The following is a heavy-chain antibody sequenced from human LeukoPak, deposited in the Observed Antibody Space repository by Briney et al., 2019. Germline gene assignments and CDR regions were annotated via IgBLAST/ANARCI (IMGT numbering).Heavy chain of an antibody. V-gene: IGHV7-4-1*02. CDR2: INTNTGNP. D-gene: IGHD3-22*01. J-gene: IGHJ4*02. CDR3: ARDPNHYYDSSGYYGDY. Sequence: ASVKVSCKASGYTFTNYAMNWVRQAPGQGLEWMGWINTNTGNPTYAQGFTGRFVFSLDTSVSTAYLQISSLKAEDTAVYYCARDPNHYYDSSGYYGDYWGQGTLVTVSS. CDR1: GYTFTNYA.